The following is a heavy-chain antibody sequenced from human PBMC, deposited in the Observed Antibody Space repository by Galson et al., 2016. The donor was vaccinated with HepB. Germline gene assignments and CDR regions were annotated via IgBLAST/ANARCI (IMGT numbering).Heavy chain of an antibody. J-gene: IGHJ6*02. CDR1: GYSFSSFG. CDR3: AREMYASYGEYRYVMDV. CDR2: IKTNSGNP. D-gene: IGHD4-17*01. Sequence: SVKVSCKASGYSFSSFGMNWVRQAPGQGLEWMGWIKTNSGNPTYAQGFTGRFVFSLDTSVSTAYLQISSLKAEDTAVYYCAREMYASYGEYRYVMDVWGQGTVVTVSS. V-gene: IGHV7-4-1*02.